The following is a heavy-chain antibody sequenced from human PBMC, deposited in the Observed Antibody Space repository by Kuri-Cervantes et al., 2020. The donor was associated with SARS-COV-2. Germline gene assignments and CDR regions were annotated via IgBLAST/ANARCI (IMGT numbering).Heavy chain of an antibody. J-gene: IGHJ3*02. CDR2: IYYNGST. V-gene: IGHV4-31*03. D-gene: IGHD3-22*01. CDR3: ARDSPPDYYDSSGYDAFDI. CDR1: GGSISSGGYY. Sequence: LRLSCTVSGGSISSGGYYWSWIRQHPGKGLEWIGYIYYNGSTYYNPSLKSRVTISVDTSKNQFSLKLSSVTAADTAVYYCARDSPPDYYDSSGYDAFDIWGQGKMVNVSS.